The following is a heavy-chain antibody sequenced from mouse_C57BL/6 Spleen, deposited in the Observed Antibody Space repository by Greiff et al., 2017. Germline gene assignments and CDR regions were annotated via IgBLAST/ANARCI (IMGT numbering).Heavy chain of an antibody. CDR2: IDPSDSYT. D-gene: IGHD6-2*01. J-gene: IGHJ4*01. V-gene: IGHV1-50*01. Sequence: QVQLQQPGAELVKPGASVKLSCKASGYTFTSYWMQWVKQRPGQGLEWIGEIDPSDSYTNYNQQFKGKATLTVDTSSSTAYMQLSSLTSEDSAVYYCARASLYAMDDWGQGTSVTVSS. CDR3: ARASLYAMDD. CDR1: GYTFTSYW.